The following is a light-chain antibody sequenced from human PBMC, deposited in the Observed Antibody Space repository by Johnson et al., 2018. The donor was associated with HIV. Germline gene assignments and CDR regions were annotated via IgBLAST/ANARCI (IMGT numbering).Light chain of an antibody. V-gene: IGLV1-51*01. CDR3: GTWDSSLSAFYA. Sequence: QSVLTQPPSVSAAPGQKVTISCSGSSYNIGNNLVSWYQQLPGTAPKLLIYDNNKRPSGIPDRFSGSKSGTSATLGITGLQTGDEADYYCGTWDSSLSAFYAFGTGTKVTVL. CDR1: SYNIGNNL. J-gene: IGLJ1*01. CDR2: DNN.